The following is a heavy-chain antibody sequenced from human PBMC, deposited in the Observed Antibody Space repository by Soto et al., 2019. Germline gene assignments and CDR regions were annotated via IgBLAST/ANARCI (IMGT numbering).Heavy chain of an antibody. V-gene: IGHV1-18*01. CDR2: ISAYNGNT. D-gene: IGHD5-12*01. J-gene: IGHJ4*02. Sequence: ASVKVSCKASGYTFTSYGISWVRQSPGQGLEWMGWISAYNGNTNYAQKLQGRVTMTTDTSTSTAYMELRSLRSDDTAVYYCARAQGGYSGLPFDYWGQGTLVTVSS. CDR1: GYTFTSYG. CDR3: ARAQGGYSGLPFDY.